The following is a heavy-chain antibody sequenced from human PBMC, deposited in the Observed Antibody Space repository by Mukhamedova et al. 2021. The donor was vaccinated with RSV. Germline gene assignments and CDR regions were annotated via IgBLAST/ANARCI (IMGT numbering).Heavy chain of an antibody. CDR2: IYYSGST. V-gene: IGHV4-39*07. D-gene: IGHD5-24*01. Sequence: MGSSSYYWGWIRQPPGKGLEWIGCIYYSGSTYYNPSLKSRVTISVDTSKNQFSLKLSSVTAADTAVYYCARDHGGWGQGTLVTVSS. J-gene: IGHJ4*02. CDR3: ARDHGG. CDR1: MGSSSYY.